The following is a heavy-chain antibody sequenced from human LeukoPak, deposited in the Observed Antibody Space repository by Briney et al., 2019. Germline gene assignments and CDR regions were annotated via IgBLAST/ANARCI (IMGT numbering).Heavy chain of an antibody. CDR2: IRYDGGIK. CDR3: AKVLSSSWGYFDY. D-gene: IGHD6-13*01. V-gene: IGHV3-30*02. CDR1: GFTFNTYG. J-gene: IGHJ4*02. Sequence: PGGSLRRSCAASGFTFNTYGMHWVRQAPGKGLEWVAFIRYDGGIKYYADSVKGRFTISRDNSKNTLYLQMNSLRAEDTAVYYCAKVLSSSWGYFDYWGQGTLVTVSS.